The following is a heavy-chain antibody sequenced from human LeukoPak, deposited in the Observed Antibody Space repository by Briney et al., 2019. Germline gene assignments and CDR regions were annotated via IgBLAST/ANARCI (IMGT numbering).Heavy chain of an antibody. CDR2: ISSSSSTI. CDR3: ARAFYGDYGMDV. Sequence: GGSLRLSCAASGFTFSTYSMNWVRQAPGKGLEWVSYISSSSSTIRYADSVRGRFTISRDNAKNSLYLQINSPRDEDTAVYYCARAFYGDYGMDVWGQGTTVTVSS. J-gene: IGHJ6*02. V-gene: IGHV3-48*02. CDR1: GFTFSTYS. D-gene: IGHD4-17*01.